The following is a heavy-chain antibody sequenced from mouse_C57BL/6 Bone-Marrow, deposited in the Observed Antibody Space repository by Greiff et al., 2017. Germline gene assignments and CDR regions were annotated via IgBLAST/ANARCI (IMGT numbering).Heavy chain of an antibody. Sequence: EVQGVESGGDLVKPGGSLKLSCAASGFTFSSYGMSWVRQTPDKRLEWVATISSGGSYTYYPDSVKGRFTISRDNAKNTLYLQMSSLKSEDTDMYYCARQGGWFAYWGQGTLVTVSA. V-gene: IGHV5-6*01. CDR2: ISSGGSYT. CDR3: ARQGGWFAY. J-gene: IGHJ3*01. CDR1: GFTFSSYG.